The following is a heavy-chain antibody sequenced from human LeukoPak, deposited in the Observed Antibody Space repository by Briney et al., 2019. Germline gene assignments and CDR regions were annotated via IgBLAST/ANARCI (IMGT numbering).Heavy chain of an antibody. Sequence: ASVKVSCKASGGTFTSYAISWVRQAPGQGLEWMGGIIPIFGRANYAQKFQGRVTITADESTSTAYMELSSLRSEDTAVYYCAREAEVAYNHNWFDPWGQGTLVTVSS. CDR2: IIPIFGRA. J-gene: IGHJ5*02. D-gene: IGHD1-1*01. CDR1: GGTFTSYA. V-gene: IGHV1-69*13. CDR3: AREAEVAYNHNWFDP.